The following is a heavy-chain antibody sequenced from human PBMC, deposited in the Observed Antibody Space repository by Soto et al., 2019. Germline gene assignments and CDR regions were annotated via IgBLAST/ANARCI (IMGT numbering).Heavy chain of an antibody. CDR1: GFTVSSNY. CDR2: IYSGGST. D-gene: IGHD3-9*01. Sequence: EVQLVETGGGLIQPGGSLRLSCAASGFTVSSNYMSWVRQAPGKGLEWVSVIYSGGSTYYADSVKGRFTISRDNSKNTLYLQMNSLRAEDTAVYYCARGGSPYDLLTGRWAFDIWGQGTMVTVSS. CDR3: ARGGSPYDLLTGRWAFDI. J-gene: IGHJ3*02. V-gene: IGHV3-53*02.